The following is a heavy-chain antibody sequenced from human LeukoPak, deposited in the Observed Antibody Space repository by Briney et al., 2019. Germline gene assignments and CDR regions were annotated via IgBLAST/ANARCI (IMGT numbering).Heavy chain of an antibody. J-gene: IGHJ3*02. V-gene: IGHV3-23*01. D-gene: IGHD2-15*01. CDR3: VKSRSIVVVVAAAGVGAFDM. CDR1: GFTFSSYA. Sequence: GGSLRLSCAASGFTFSSYAMSWVRQAPGKGLEWVSAISGSGGNTYYADSVKGRFTISRDNSKNTLYLQMNSLRAEDTAVYYCVKSRSIVVVVAAAGVGAFDMWGQGTMVTVSS. CDR2: ISGSGGNT.